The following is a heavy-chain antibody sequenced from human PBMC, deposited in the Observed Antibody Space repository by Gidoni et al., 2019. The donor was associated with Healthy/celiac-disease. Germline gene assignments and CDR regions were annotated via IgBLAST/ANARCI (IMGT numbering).Heavy chain of an antibody. V-gene: IGHV4-59*01. D-gene: IGHD7-27*01. J-gene: IGHJ6*02. Sequence: QVQLQESGPGLVKPSETLSLTCTVSGGSISSYYWSWIRQPPGKGLEWIGYIYYSGSTNYNPPRKSRVTITVDTSKNQFSLMVSSVTAADTAVYCGGRDDWGRGMDVWGQGTTVTVSS. CDR2: IYYSGST. CDR3: GRDDWGRGMDV. CDR1: GGSISSYY.